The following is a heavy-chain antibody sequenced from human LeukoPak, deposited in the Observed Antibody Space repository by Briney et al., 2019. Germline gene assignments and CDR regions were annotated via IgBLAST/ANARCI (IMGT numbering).Heavy chain of an antibody. V-gene: IGHV3-30*18. CDR1: GFTFSSYG. D-gene: IGHD6-19*01. CDR3: AKDPGGGIAVDGMALGAFDI. J-gene: IGHJ3*02. Sequence: RVLRLSCAASGFTFSSYGMHWVRQAPGKGLEWVAVISYDGSNKYYADSVKGRFTISRDNSKNTLYLQMNSLRAEDTAVYYCAKDPGGGIAVDGMALGAFDIWGQGTMVTVSS. CDR2: ISYDGSNK.